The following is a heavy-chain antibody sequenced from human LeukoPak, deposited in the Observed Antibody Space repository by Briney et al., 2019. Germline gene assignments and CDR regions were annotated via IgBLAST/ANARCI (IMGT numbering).Heavy chain of an antibody. Sequence: SETLSLTCAVYGGSFSNYYRTWIRQPPGKGLEWIGEINHSGSITYNPSLKSRVTISEDSSKNQFSLQLTSMTAADTAVHYCARDLPYGAWGQGTLVTVSS. CDR1: GGSFSNYY. CDR3: ARDLPYGA. J-gene: IGHJ5*02. V-gene: IGHV4-34*01. D-gene: IGHD3-10*01. CDR2: INHSGSI.